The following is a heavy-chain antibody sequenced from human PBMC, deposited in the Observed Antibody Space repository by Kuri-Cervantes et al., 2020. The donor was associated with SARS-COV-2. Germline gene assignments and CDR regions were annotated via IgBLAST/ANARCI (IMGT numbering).Heavy chain of an antibody. J-gene: IGHJ3*02. CDR1: GGSICSSSYY. CDR2: IYYSGST. Sequence: SETLSLTCTVSGGSICSSSYYWGWIRQPPGKGLEWIGSIYYSGSTYYNPSLKSRVAISVDTSKNQFSLKLSSVTAADTAVYYCARVPRFSTNGVCYAFDIWGQGTMVTVSS. V-gene: IGHV4-39*07. CDR3: ARVPRFSTNGVCYAFDI. D-gene: IGHD2-8*01.